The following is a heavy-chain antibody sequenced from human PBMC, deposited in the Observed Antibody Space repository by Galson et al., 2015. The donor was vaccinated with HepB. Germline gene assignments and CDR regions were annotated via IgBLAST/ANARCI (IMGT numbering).Heavy chain of an antibody. V-gene: IGHV3-9*01. Sequence: SLRLSCAASGFTFDDYAMHWVRQAPGKGLEWVSGISWNSGSIGYADSVKGRFTISRDNAKNSLYLQMNSLRAEDTALYYCAKDMTSGGSRGGDAFDIWGQGTMVTVSS. CDR3: AKDMTSGGSRGGDAFDI. J-gene: IGHJ3*02. D-gene: IGHD2-15*01. CDR1: GFTFDDYA. CDR2: ISWNSGSI.